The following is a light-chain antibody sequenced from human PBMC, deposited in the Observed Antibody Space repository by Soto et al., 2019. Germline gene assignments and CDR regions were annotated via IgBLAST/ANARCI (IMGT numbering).Light chain of an antibody. CDR1: TGAVTSGHY. CDR2: DTS. V-gene: IGLV7-46*01. J-gene: IGLJ2*01. Sequence: QAVVTQGPSLTVSPGGKVTLTCASSTGAVTSGHYPYWIQQKPGQAPRTLIYDTSDKHSWTPARFAGALRGGKAALTLSGVQPEDEADDYRLLSYIGPGVFGGGTKHTVL. CDR3: LLSYIGPGV.